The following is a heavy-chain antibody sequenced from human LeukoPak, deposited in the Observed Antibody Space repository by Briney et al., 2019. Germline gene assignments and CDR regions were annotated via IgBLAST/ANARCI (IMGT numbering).Heavy chain of an antibody. Sequence: ASVKVSCKASEYTFTSYAMNWVRQAPGQGLERMGWINTNTGNPTYAQGFTGRFVFSLDTSVSTAYLQISSLKAEDTAVYYCARDDSSSWLRDDAFDIWGQGTMVTVSS. CDR2: INTNTGNP. J-gene: IGHJ3*02. CDR3: ARDDSSSWLRDDAFDI. CDR1: EYTFTSYA. D-gene: IGHD6-13*01. V-gene: IGHV7-4-1*02.